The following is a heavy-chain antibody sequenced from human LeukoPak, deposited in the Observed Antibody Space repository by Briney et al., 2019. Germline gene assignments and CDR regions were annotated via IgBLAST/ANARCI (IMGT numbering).Heavy chain of an antibody. D-gene: IGHD3-10*01. CDR3: AREGFGEANFDF. CDR1: GGSMNDYS. CDR2: MYTRGNS. Sequence: SETLSLTCTVSGGSMNDYSWSWIRQSAGNGLEWIGRMYTRGNSHYNPSLTSRVTISIDESKNQFSLKLRSVTAADTAVYYCAREGFGEANFDFWGQGARVTVSS. J-gene: IGHJ4*02. V-gene: IGHV4-4*07.